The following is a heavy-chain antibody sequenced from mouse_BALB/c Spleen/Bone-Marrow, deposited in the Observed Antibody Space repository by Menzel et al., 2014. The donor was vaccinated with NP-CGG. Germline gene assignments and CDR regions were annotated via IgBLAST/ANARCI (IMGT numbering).Heavy chain of an antibody. Sequence: EVNVVESGGDLVKSGGSLKLSCAASELTYSSYGMSWVRQTPDKRLEWVATISGGDAYTYYPDSVKGRFTISRDSAKNILYLQMSSLKSEDTAMYYCGRGDGSMDYWGQGTSVTVSS. CDR2: ISGGDAYT. CDR1: ELTYSSYG. V-gene: IGHV5-6*01. CDR3: GRGDGSMDY. J-gene: IGHJ4*01. D-gene: IGHD3-3*01.